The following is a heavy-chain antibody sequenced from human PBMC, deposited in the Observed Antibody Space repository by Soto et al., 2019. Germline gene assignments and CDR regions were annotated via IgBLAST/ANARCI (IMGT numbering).Heavy chain of an antibody. J-gene: IGHJ4*02. Sequence: SETLSLTCTVSGGSISSYYWSWIRQPPGKGLEWIGYIYYSGSTNYNPSLKSRVTISVDTSKNQFSLKLSSVTAADTAVYYCARHERGVYYSSSWENFDYWGQGTLVTVSS. V-gene: IGHV4-59*08. D-gene: IGHD6-13*01. CDR2: IYYSGST. CDR3: ARHERGVYYSSSWENFDY. CDR1: GGSISSYY.